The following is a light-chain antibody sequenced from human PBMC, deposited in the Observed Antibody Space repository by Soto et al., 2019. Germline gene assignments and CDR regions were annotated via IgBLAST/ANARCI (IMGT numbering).Light chain of an antibody. CDR3: QQANSCPLT. J-gene: IGKJ4*01. Sequence: DIQMTQSPSSVSASVGDRVSITCRASQGISNWLAWYQQKPGRAPKLLIYTGSSLHSGVPSRFSGTGSGTDFTLTISSLQPEDVATYYCQQANSCPLTFGGGTKVEIK. V-gene: IGKV1-12*01. CDR1: QGISNW. CDR2: TGS.